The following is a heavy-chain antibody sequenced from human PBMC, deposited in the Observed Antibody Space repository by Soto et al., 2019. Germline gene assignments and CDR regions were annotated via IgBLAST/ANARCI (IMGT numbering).Heavy chain of an antibody. CDR2: IIPIFGTA. V-gene: IGHV1-69*12. J-gene: IGHJ3*02. D-gene: IGHD3-3*01. CDR3: ARSPTLRIADAFDI. CDR1: GGTFSSYA. Sequence: QVQLVQSGAEEKKPGSSVKVSCKASGGTFSSYAISWVRQAPGQGLEWMGGIIPIFGTANYAQKFQGRVTITADESTSTAYMELSSLRSVDTAVYYSARSPTLRIADAFDIWGQGTMVTVS.